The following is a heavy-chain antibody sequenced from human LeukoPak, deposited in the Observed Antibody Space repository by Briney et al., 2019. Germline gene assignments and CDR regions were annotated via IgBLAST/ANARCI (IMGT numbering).Heavy chain of an antibody. D-gene: IGHD6-19*01. CDR2: IIPIFGTA. CDR3: ARAMYSSGSPGDY. Sequence: SVKVSCKAYGGTFSSYAISWVRQAHGQGLEWMGGIIPIFGTANYAQKFQGRVTITADESTSTAYMELSSLRSEDTAVYYCARAMYSSGSPGDYWGQGTLVTVSS. CDR1: GGTFSSYA. J-gene: IGHJ4*02. V-gene: IGHV1-69*13.